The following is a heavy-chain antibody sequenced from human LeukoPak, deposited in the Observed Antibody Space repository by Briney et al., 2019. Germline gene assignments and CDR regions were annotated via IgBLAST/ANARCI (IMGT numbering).Heavy chain of an antibody. D-gene: IGHD6-25*01. CDR2: VHLDGRT. J-gene: IGHJ4*02. CDR3: AREGGFYRPLDY. CDR1: GGSFSGYY. V-gene: IGHV4-34*10. Sequence: SETLSLTCAVYGGSFSGYYWSWIRQPPGKGLEWIGEVHLDGRTNFNPSLKSRLTMSVDLSENHVSLKLTSVTAADTAVYYCAREGGFYRPLDYSGQGTLVTVSS.